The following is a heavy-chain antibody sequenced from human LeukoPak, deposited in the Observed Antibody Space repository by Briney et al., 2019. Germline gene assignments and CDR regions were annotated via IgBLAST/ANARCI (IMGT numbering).Heavy chain of an antibody. J-gene: IGHJ3*02. D-gene: IGHD4-11*01. CDR3: ARDKPGFIRATTPNDAFDI. CDR2: IYSGGST. V-gene: IGHV3-53*01. Sequence: GGSLRLSCAASGFTAISNYISWARQAPGKGLQRVPVIYSGGSTYYAESVKGRFTISRDNSNNTLYLQMNSLRAEDTAVYYCARDKPGFIRATTPNDAFDIWGQGTMVTVSS. CDR1: GFTAISNY.